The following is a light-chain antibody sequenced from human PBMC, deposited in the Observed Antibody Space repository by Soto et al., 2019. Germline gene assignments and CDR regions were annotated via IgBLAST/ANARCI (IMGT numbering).Light chain of an antibody. J-gene: IGKJ4*01. CDR1: QAISTY. CDR2: AAS. V-gene: IGKV1-9*01. Sequence: DIQLTQSPSLLSASVGDRVTITCRASQAISTYLAWYQQTSGKAPKLLISAASTLQRGVPSRFRGSGSGTQFTLTISSLQPEDFATYSCQQLNAYPLTSGGGTSVEIK. CDR3: QQLNAYPLT.